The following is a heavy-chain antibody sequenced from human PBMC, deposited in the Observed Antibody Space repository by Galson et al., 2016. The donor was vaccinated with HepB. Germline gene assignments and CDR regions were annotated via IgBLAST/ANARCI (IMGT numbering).Heavy chain of an antibody. Sequence: SETLSLTCIVSSGSVRSSSYFWAWLRQPPGKGLEWLGSIHYSGSAYYNTSLRSRAIISVDTSSNQFSLTLASGTAADTALYYCARHYSSSSEAYFDFWGQGSLVTVSS. D-gene: IGHD6-6*01. CDR2: IHYSGSA. V-gene: IGHV4-39*01. CDR1: SGSVRSSSYF. J-gene: IGHJ4*02. CDR3: ARHYSSSSEAYFDF.